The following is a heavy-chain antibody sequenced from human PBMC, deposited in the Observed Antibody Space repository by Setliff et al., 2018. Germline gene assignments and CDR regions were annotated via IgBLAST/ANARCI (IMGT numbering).Heavy chain of an antibody. J-gene: IGHJ4*02. D-gene: IGHD5-12*01. V-gene: IGHV4-61*02. Sequence: SETLSLTCTVSGGSISSGSYYWSWIRQPAGKGLEWIGRIYTSGSTNYNPSLKSRVTISVDTSKNQFSLKLSSVTAADTAVYYCARGRVEMATITPFDYWGQGTLVTVSS. CDR3: ARGRVEMATITPFDY. CDR1: GGSISSGSYY. CDR2: IYTSGST.